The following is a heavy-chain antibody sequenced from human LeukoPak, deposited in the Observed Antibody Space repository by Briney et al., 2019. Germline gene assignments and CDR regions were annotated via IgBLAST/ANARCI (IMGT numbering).Heavy chain of an antibody. CDR3: AKVGISPSFFDY. CDR1: GFTLSSYA. CDR2: ISVSGNT. D-gene: IGHD1-14*01. Sequence: PGGSLRLSCAASGFTLSSYAMSWVRQGPGKGLEWVSAISVSGNTYHADSVKGRFTISRDNSKNTLYLQMNSLRAEDTAVYYCAKVGISPSFFDYWGQGTLVTVSS. J-gene: IGHJ4*02. V-gene: IGHV3-23*01.